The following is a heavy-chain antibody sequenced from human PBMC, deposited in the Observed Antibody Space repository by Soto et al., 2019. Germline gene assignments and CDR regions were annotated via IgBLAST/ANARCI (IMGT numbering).Heavy chain of an antibody. CDR1: GYTFTSYG. Sequence: QVQLVQSGAEVKKPGASVKVSCKASGYTFTSYGISWVRQAPGQGLEWMGWISAYNGNTNYAQKLQDRVTMTTDTSTSTAYMELRSLRSDDTAVYYCARVRYCSSTSCYDYYYYYMDVWGKGTTVTVSS. CDR3: ARVRYCSSTSCYDYYYYYMDV. D-gene: IGHD2-2*01. V-gene: IGHV1-18*01. CDR2: ISAYNGNT. J-gene: IGHJ6*03.